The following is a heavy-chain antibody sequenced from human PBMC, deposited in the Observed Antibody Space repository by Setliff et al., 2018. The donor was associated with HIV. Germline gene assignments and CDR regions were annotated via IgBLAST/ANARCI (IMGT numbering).Heavy chain of an antibody. CDR3: ARRPGRAAMGRENYYYYYMDV. CDR1: GYSFTNSW. V-gene: IGHV5-51*01. CDR2: IHPSDSDT. D-gene: IGHD2-2*01. Sequence: GESLKISCKGSGYSFTNSWIGWVRQTPGKGLEWMGIIHPSDSDTRYSPSFQGQVTISADTSISTAYLQWRSLKASDTAMYYCARRPGRAAMGRENYYYYYMDVWGKGTTVTVS. J-gene: IGHJ6*03.